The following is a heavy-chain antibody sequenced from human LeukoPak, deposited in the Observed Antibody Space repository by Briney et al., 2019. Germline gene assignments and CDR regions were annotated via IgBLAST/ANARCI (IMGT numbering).Heavy chain of an antibody. V-gene: IGHV3-21*01. CDR1: GFTFSSYS. D-gene: IGHD6-19*01. Sequence: PGGSLRLSCAASGFTFSSYSMNWVRQAPGKGLEWVSSISSSSSYIYYADSVKGRFTISRDNAKNSLYLQMNSLRAEDTAVYYCASELSGWHWGDYWGQGTLVTVSS. J-gene: IGHJ4*02. CDR3: ASELSGWHWGDY. CDR2: ISSSSSYI.